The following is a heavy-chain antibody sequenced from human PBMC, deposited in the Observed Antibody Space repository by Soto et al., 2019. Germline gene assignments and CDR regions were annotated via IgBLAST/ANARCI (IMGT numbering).Heavy chain of an antibody. CDR2: INPNSGDT. V-gene: IGHV1-2*02. D-gene: IGHD2-2*03. CDR1: GYTITDYD. J-gene: IGHJ5*02. CDR3: ASGYCRSTSCYWEDWFDT. Sequence: QVQLVQSGAEVKKPGASVKVSCKASGYTITDYDIHWVRQAPGQGLEWMGWINPNSGDTNYAQKFQGRVTMTRETSISTAYMELSRLGSDYTAVYYCASGYCRSTSCYWEDWFDTWGQGTLVTVSS.